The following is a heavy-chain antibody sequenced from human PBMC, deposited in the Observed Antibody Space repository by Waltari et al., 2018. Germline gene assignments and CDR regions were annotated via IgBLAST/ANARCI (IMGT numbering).Heavy chain of an antibody. Sequence: QVQLVQSGAEVKKPGASVKVSCKASGYTFTSYAMHWVRQAPGQRLEWMGWINAGNGNTKYSQKFQGRVTITRDTSASTAYMELSSLRSEDTAVYYCARSMTTVTAVYVYWGQGTLVTVSS. CDR3: ARSMTTVTAVYVY. D-gene: IGHD4-17*01. CDR1: GYTFTSYA. CDR2: INAGNGNT. J-gene: IGHJ4*02. V-gene: IGHV1-3*01.